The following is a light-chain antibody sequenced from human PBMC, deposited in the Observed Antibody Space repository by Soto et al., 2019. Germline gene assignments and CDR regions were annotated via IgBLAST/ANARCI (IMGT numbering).Light chain of an antibody. CDR2: DAS. V-gene: IGKV3-11*01. Sequence: EIVLTQSPATLFLSPGKGPALSCRAIQGFSTYLAWYQQKPGQAPRLLIYDASKRATGIPARFSGSGSGTDFTLTISSLEPEDFAVYYCQQRSNWPRTFGQGTKVEIK. CDR3: QQRSNWPRT. J-gene: IGKJ1*01. CDR1: QGFSTY.